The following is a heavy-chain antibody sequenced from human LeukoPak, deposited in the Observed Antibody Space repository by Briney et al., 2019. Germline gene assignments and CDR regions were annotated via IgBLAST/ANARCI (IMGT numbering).Heavy chain of an antibody. D-gene: IGHD6-13*01. Sequence: SQTLSLTCAVSGGSISSGGYSWSWIRQPPGKGLEWIGYIYYSGSTYYNPSLKSRVTISVDTSKNQFSLKLSSVTAADTAVYYCARDMSSSWYDTGGINWFDPWGQGTLVTVSS. CDR1: GGSISSGGYS. J-gene: IGHJ5*02. V-gene: IGHV4-30-2*01. CDR3: ARDMSSSWYDTGGINWFDP. CDR2: IYYSGST.